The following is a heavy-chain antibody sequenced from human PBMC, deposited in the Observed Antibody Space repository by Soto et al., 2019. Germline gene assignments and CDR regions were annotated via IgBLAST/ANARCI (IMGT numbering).Heavy chain of an antibody. J-gene: IGHJ4*02. CDR2: IWYDGSNK. D-gene: IGHD6-13*01. CDR1: GFTFSSYG. CDR3: ARDWAGPGIAAAVDY. Sequence: GGSLRLSCAASGFTFSSYGMHWVRQAPGKGLEWVAVIWYDGSNKYYADSVKGRFTISRDNSKNTLYLQMNSLRAEDTAVYYCARDWAGPGIAAAVDYWGQGTLVTVSS. V-gene: IGHV3-33*01.